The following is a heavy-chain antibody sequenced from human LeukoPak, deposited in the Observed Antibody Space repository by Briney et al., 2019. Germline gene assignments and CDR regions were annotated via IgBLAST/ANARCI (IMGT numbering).Heavy chain of an antibody. J-gene: IGHJ4*02. CDR2: ISAYNGNT. V-gene: IGHV1-18*01. D-gene: IGHD2-2*01. CDR1: GYTFTSYG. Sequence: ASVKVSCKASGYTFTSYGISWVRQAPGQGLEWMGWISAYNGNTNYAQKLQGRVTITRDTSASTAYIELRSLRSEDTAMYYCARGSTSDWPLDHWGQETLVTISS. CDR3: ARGSTSDWPLDH.